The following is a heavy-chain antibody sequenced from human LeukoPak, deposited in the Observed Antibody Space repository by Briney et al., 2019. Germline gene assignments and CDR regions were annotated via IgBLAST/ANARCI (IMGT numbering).Heavy chain of an antibody. V-gene: IGHV4-34*01. CDR3: ARRPITMVRGGLDY. Sequence: SETLSLTCAVYGGSFGGYYWSWIRQPPGKGLEWIGEINHSGSTNYNPSLKSRVTISVDTSKNQFSLKLSSVTAADTAVYYCARRPITMVRGGLDYWGQGTLVTVSS. CDR2: INHSGST. J-gene: IGHJ4*02. D-gene: IGHD3-10*01. CDR1: GGSFGGYY.